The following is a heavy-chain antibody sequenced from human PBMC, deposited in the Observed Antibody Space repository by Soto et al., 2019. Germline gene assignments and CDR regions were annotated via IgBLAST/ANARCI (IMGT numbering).Heavy chain of an antibody. CDR3: ARDFDAESRTDFDY. Sequence: QVLLVESGGGLVKPGGSLRLSCATSGFIFSDYYMHWIRQAPGKGLEWISYISGNGRIIQYADSAKGRFTISRDNAQNSLYLQMNSLRAEDTALYFCARDFDAESRTDFDYWGKGTLVTVSS. V-gene: IGHV3-11*01. CDR1: GFIFSDYY. J-gene: IGHJ4*02. CDR2: ISGNGRII.